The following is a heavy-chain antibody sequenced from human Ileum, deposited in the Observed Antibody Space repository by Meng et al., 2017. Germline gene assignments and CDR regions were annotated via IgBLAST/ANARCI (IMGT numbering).Heavy chain of an antibody. CDR2: IHPGGST. CDR3: ARDHWGSLDY. V-gene: IGHV4-34*01. Sequence: QVQLRQWGVGRLRPSETLSPTCAVYAGSLGGYYWSWIRQPPRKGLEWVGEIHPGGSTSYNPSLQSRVTIAVDTSKNQFSVTLSSVSAADTAVYYCARDHWGSLDYWGQGILVTVSS. J-gene: IGHJ4*02. D-gene: IGHD7-27*01. CDR1: AGSLGGYY.